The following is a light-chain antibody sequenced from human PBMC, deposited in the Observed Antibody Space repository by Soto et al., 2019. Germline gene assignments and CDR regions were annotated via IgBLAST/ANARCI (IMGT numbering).Light chain of an antibody. J-gene: IGKJ1*01. CDR1: QTISSW. V-gene: IGKV1-5*03. CDR2: KAS. CDR3: QHYNSYSEA. Sequence: DIPMTQSPSTLSWTVRDRVTITCRASQTISSWLAWYQQKPGKAPKLLIYKASTLKSGVPSRFSGSGSGTEFTLTISSLQPDDFATYYCQHYNSYSEAFGQGIKVDIK.